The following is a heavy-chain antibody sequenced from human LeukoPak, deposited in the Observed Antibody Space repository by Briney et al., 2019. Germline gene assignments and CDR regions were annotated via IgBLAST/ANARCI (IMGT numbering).Heavy chain of an antibody. CDR3: ARDRGFRANWFDP. J-gene: IGHJ5*02. D-gene: IGHD3-10*01. CDR1: GGSISSGGYY. V-gene: IGHV4-31*03. Sequence: SETLSLTCTVSGGSISSGGYYWSWIRQHPGKGLEWIGYIYYSGSTYYNPSLKSRVTISVDTSKNQFSLKLSSVTAADTAVYYCARDRGFRANWFDPWGQGTLVTVSS. CDR2: IYYSGST.